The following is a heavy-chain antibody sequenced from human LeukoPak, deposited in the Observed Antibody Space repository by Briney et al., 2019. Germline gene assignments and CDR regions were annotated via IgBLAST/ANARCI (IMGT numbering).Heavy chain of an antibody. CDR2: IKQDGSAK. Sequence: GGSLRLSCTASGFTFSDYLITWVRQAPGKGLEWVANIKQDGSAKYDVDAVKGRFTISRDNDKNSLYMQMDSLRVEDTATYYCARWRGSTSERSDYWGQGTLVTVSS. CDR3: ARWRGSTSERSDY. V-gene: IGHV3-7*01. CDR1: GFTFSDYL. D-gene: IGHD2-2*01. J-gene: IGHJ4*02.